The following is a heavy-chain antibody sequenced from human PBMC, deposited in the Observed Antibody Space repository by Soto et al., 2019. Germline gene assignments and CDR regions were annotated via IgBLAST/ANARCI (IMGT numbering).Heavy chain of an antibody. CDR3: ARVCSASLMVVVIADH. D-gene: IGHD3-22*01. CDR1: GFTFGDYA. V-gene: IGHV3-49*05. CDR2: IRSKDYGGTT. Sequence: EVQVVESGGALVKPGRSLRLSCTTSGFTFGDYAMSWFRQAPGKGLEWVGVIRSKDYGGTTQYAASVKGRFTISRDDSRSIAYLQMDSLKTEDTAVYYCARVCSASLMVVVIADHWGQGTQVTVSS. J-gene: IGHJ4*02.